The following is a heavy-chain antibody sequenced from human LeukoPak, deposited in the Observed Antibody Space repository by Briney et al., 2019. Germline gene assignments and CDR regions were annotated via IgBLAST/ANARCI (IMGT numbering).Heavy chain of an antibody. CDR2: INHSGST. Sequence: PSETLSLTCAVYGGSFSGYYWSWIRQPPGKGLEWIGEINHSGSTNYNPSLKSRVTISVDTSKNQFSLKLSSVTAADTAVYYCARGGGRGSDRRTPYFDYWGQGTLVTVSS. CDR1: GGSFSGYY. CDR3: ARGGGRGSDRRTPYFDY. D-gene: IGHD3-16*02. V-gene: IGHV4-34*01. J-gene: IGHJ4*02.